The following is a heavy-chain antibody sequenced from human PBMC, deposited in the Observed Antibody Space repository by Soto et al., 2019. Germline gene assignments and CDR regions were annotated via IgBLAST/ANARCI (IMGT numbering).Heavy chain of an antibody. CDR3: ARSVAVPGAHIDY. D-gene: IGHD6-19*01. Sequence: WGTVALTCRVSVYFMSGCYCRGLRSSPGKGLEWLGYVYYTGSTNYSRPLRSRVSISVDTSKNEFSLRLSSVTAADTAVYFCARSVAVPGAHIDYWGQGTQVTGYS. CDR1: VYFMSGCY. J-gene: IGHJ4*02. V-gene: IGHV4-59*07. CDR2: VYYTGST.